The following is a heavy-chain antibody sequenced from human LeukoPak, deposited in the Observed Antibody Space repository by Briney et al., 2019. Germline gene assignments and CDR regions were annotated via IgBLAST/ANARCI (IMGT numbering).Heavy chain of an antibody. J-gene: IGHJ4*02. D-gene: IGHD4-11*01. CDR3: ARKGVLTVTAAFDY. V-gene: IGHV4-59*12. Sequence: SETLSLTCTVSGGSISGYYWSWIRQPPGKGLEWIGYVSHSGSTSYNPSLKSRVTISVDTSKNQFSLNLTSVTAADTAVYYCARKGVLTVTAAFDYWGQGSLVTVSS. CDR1: GGSISGYY. CDR2: VSHSGST.